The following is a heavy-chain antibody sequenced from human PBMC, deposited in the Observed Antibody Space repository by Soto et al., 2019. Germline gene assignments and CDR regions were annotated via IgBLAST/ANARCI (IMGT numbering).Heavy chain of an antibody. CDR2: IYWDGDK. D-gene: IGHD3-10*01. Sequence: QITLKESGPTLVEPTQTLTLTCTFSELSLSTSGVGVGWIRQPPGKALEWLALIYWDGDKRYSPSLKSRLTITEVPSTNQVVLTMTNMDPVDTATYDCVLSHVLRWFGFDSWGQGTLVTVPS. CDR1: ELSLSTSGVG. CDR3: VLSHVLRWFGFDS. V-gene: IGHV2-5*02. J-gene: IGHJ4*02.